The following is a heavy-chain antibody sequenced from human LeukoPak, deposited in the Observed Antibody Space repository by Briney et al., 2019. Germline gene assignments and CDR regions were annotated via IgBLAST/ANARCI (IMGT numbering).Heavy chain of an antibody. D-gene: IGHD3-3*01. Sequence: ASVKVSCKASGYTFTGYYMHWVRQAPGQGLEWMGWINPNSGGTNYAQKFQGRVTMTRDTSISTAYMELSRLRSDDTAVYYCARPPADFWSGYNWFDPWGQGTLVTVSS. CDR3: ARPPADFWSGYNWFDP. V-gene: IGHV1-2*02. CDR1: GYTFTGYY. CDR2: INPNSGGT. J-gene: IGHJ5*02.